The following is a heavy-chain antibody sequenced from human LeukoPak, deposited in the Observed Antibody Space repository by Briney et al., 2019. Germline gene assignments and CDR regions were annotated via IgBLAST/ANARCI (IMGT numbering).Heavy chain of an antibody. D-gene: IGHD6-19*01. CDR3: ARAAVAGIFDY. V-gene: IGHV4-59*01. CDR1: GGSFGGYS. Sequence: SETLSLTCTVSGGSFGGYSWSWIRHPPGKGLEWIGYIYYIGSTDYNPSLKSRVTISVDTSKNQFSLKLSSVTAADTAVYYCARAAVAGIFDYWGQGTLVTVSS. J-gene: IGHJ4*02. CDR2: IYYIGST.